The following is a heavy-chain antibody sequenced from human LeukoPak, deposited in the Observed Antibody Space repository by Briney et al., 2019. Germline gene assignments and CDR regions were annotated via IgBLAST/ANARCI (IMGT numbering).Heavy chain of an antibody. CDR3: ARDTYDSSGYYAHLDY. D-gene: IGHD3-22*01. V-gene: IGHV3-7*01. CDR2: IKQDGSEK. Sequence: GGSLRLSCAASGFTFSSYWMSWVRQAPGKGLEWVANIKQDGSEKYYVDSVKGRFTISRDNAKNSLYLQMSSLSAEDTAVYYCARDTYDSSGYYAHLDYWGQGTLVTVSS. CDR1: GFTFSSYW. J-gene: IGHJ4*02.